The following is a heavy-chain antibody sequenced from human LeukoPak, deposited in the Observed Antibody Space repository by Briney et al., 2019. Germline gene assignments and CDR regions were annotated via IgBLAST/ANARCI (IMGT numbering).Heavy chain of an antibody. CDR3: AMENKTLSRGGY. Sequence: PSETLSLTCTVSGGSISSNHYYWGWIRQPPEKGLEWIGSMYYSGSTYYNPSLKSRVTMSVDTSKNQFSLKLSSVTAADTAVYYCAMENKTLSRGGYWGQGTLVTVSS. CDR1: GGSISSNHYY. D-gene: IGHD1/OR15-1a*01. V-gene: IGHV4-39*07. J-gene: IGHJ4*02. CDR2: MYYSGST.